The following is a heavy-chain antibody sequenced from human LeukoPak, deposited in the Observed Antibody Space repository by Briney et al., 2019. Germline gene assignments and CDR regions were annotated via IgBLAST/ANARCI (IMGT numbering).Heavy chain of an antibody. V-gene: IGHV1-69*01. D-gene: IGHD4-17*01. CDR2: IIPIFGTA. CDR3: ASPMTTVTTSAFDI. CDR1: GGTFIIYA. Sequence: SVRVSCKASGGTFIIYAISWVRQAAGQGREGMGGIIPIFGTANYAQKFQGRVTITADESTSTAYMELSSLRSEDTAVYYCASPMTTVTTSAFDIWGQGTMVTVSS. J-gene: IGHJ3*02.